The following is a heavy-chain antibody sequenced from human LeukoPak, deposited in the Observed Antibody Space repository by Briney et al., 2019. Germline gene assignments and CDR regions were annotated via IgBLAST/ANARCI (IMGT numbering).Heavy chain of an antibody. CDR1: GFTFNNYA. CDR2: ISSGGST. Sequence: GSLRLPCAASGFTFNNYAMSWVRQAPGKGLEWVSGISSGGSTYHADSVQGRFTISRDNSKNMLYLQMSSLRAEDTALYYCAKEGGHSYDYFDYWGQGTLVTVSS. V-gene: IGHV3-23*01. CDR3: AKEGGHSYDYFDY. D-gene: IGHD2-15*01. J-gene: IGHJ4*02.